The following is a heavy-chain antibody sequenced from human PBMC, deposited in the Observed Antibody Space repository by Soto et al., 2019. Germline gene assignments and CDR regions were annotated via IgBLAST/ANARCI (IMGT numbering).Heavy chain of an antibody. V-gene: IGHV3-23*01. CDR1: GFTFSSYA. CDR3: AKDLRDPVVTGVGDWFDP. CDR2: ISGSGGST. D-gene: IGHD2-15*01. Sequence: EVQLLESGGGLVQPGGSLRLSCAASGFTFSSYAMSWVRQAPGKGLEWVSAISGSGGSTYYADSVKGRFTISRDNSKNTLYLQMNSLRAEDTAVYYCAKDLRDPVVTGVGDWFDPWGQGTLVTVSS. J-gene: IGHJ5*02.